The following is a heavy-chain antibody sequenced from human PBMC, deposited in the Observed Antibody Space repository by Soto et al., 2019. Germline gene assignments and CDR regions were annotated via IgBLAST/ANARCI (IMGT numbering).Heavy chain of an antibody. J-gene: IGHJ4*02. Sequence: QVQLVQSGAEVKKPGASVKVSCKASGYTFSSYAVHWVRQAPGQRLEWMGWINADNGNTKYSQNFQGRVTITRDTSASTAYMDLSSLRSEDTAVYYCARDPGYSSGWSPFDYWGQGTLVTVTS. CDR1: GYTFSSYA. V-gene: IGHV1-3*01. D-gene: IGHD6-19*01. CDR2: INADNGNT. CDR3: ARDPGYSSGWSPFDY.